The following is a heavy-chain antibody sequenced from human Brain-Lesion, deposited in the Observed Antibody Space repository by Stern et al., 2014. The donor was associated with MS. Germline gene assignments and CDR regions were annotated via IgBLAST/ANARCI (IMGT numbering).Heavy chain of an antibody. Sequence: VQLEESGAEVKKPGASVKVSCKVSGYTLTELSMHWVRQAPRKGLEWMGGFDPEDGETINAQKFQGRVTMTEDTSTDTAYMELSSLRSEDTAVYYCATLSPGAGGNYYRHFDYWGQGTLVTVSS. CDR2: FDPEDGET. D-gene: IGHD1-26*01. V-gene: IGHV1-24*01. CDR3: ATLSPGAGGNYYRHFDY. CDR1: GYTLTELS. J-gene: IGHJ4*02.